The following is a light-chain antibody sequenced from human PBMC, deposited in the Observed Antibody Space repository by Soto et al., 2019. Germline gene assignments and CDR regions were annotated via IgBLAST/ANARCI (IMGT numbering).Light chain of an antibody. J-gene: IGKJ1*01. CDR2: VAS. CDR1: QGISNY. V-gene: IGKV1-27*01. Sequence: DIQMTQSPSSLSASVGDRVTITCRASQGISNYLAWYQQQPGKVPKLLIYVASTGQTGVPSRFSGSGSGTDFTLTISSLQPEDFATYYCQKYNNGPWTFGQGTKVEIK. CDR3: QKYNNGPWT.